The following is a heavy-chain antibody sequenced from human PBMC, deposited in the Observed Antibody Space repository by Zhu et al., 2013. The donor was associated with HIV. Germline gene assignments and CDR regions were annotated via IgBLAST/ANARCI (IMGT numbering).Heavy chain of an antibody. V-gene: IGHV1-69*02. Sequence: QVQLVQSGAEVKKPGSSVRVSCKASGGSFNSDTMTWVRQAPGQGFEWMGRIVPILDMVDTAQKFQDRVTLTADKSTSTAYMELSSLRSEDTAVYYCARREQPTDLYSSSWYGYFDYWGQGTLVTVSS. CDR3: ARREQPTDLYSSSWYGYFDY. J-gene: IGHJ4*02. CDR1: GGSFNSDT. D-gene: IGHD6-13*01. CDR2: IVPILDMV.